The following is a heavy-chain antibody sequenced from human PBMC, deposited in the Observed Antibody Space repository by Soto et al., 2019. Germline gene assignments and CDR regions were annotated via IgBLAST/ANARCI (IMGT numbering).Heavy chain of an antibody. J-gene: IGHJ6*02. CDR2: ISPTSTYI. Sequence: LVESGGGIVKPGGSLRLSCAASAFTFSSYSMNWVRQAPGKGLEWVSSISPTSTYIYYADSMKGRITISRDNAKNSLYLQMNSLRAEDTAVYYCARSTMGPDGYNYGYVYYYGMDVWGQGTTVTVSS. CDR1: AFTFSSYS. CDR3: ARSTMGPDGYNYGYVYYYGMDV. V-gene: IGHV3-21*01. D-gene: IGHD5-18*01.